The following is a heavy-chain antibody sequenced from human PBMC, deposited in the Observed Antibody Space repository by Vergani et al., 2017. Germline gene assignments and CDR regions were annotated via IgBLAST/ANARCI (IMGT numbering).Heavy chain of an antibody. CDR3: ASDTHSGQRADR. D-gene: IGHD5-18*01. CDR2: IHYSENT. V-gene: IGHV4-59*11. J-gene: IGHJ5*02. CDR1: FDSIRNLY. Sequence: QVQLQESGPVLVKSSETLSLICSVSFDSIRNLYCNWIRQPPGKGLEWIGSIHYSENTNYNPSLKTRVTISVDTSKNQFSLTLTSVTAADTAVYYCASDTHSGQRADRWGQGIMVSVTS.